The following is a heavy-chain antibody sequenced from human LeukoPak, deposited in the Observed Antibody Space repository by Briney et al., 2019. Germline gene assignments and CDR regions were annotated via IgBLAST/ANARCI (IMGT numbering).Heavy chain of an antibody. Sequence: PSQTLSLTCTVSGGSISSGSYYWSWIRQPAGKGLEWIGRIYTSGSTNYSPSLKSRVTISVDTSKNQFSLKLSSVTAADTAVYYCARGPSSGCYFDYWGQGTLVTVSS. D-gene: IGHD6-19*01. CDR2: IYTSGST. J-gene: IGHJ4*02. CDR1: GGSISSGSYY. CDR3: ARGPSSGCYFDY. V-gene: IGHV4-61*02.